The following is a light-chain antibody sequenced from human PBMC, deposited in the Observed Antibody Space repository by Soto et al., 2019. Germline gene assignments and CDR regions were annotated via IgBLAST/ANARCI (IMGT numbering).Light chain of an antibody. CDR1: QSVSSNY. CDR3: QQYATSSHT. CDR2: GAS. Sequence: EIVLTQSPGTLSLSPGERATLSCRASQSVSSNYLAWYQHIPGQAPRLLIYGASSRATGIPDRFSGSGSGTDFTLTISRLEPEDFAVYFCQQYATSSHTFGQGTKLEIK. V-gene: IGKV3-20*01. J-gene: IGKJ2*01.